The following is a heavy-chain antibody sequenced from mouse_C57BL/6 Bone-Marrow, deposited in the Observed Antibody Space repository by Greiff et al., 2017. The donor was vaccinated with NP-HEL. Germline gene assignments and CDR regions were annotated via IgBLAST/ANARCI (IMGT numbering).Heavy chain of an antibody. CDR3: ASPHY. V-gene: IGHV5-4*01. CDR2: ISDGGSYT. J-gene: IGHJ4*01. Sequence: EVQLVESGGGLVKPGGSLKLSCAASGFTFSSYAMSWVRQTPEKRLEWVATISDGGSYTYYPDNVKGRFTISRDNAKNNLYLQMSHLKSEDTAMYYCASPHYWGQGTSVTVSS. CDR1: GFTFSSYA.